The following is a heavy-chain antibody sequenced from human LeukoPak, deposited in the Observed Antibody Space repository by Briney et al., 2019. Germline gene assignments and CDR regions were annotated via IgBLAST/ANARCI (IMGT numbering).Heavy chain of an antibody. CDR2: ISTSGST. D-gene: IGHD2-2*01. CDR1: GFTFSTYG. CDR3: ARDGEYCTSTGCYYPF. Sequence: GGSLRLPCAGSGFTFSTYGMSWVRQAPGKGLERVSGISTSGSTYYADPVKGRFTISRDNSKNTLYLQMNSLRAEDTAVYYCARDGEYCTSTGCYYPFWGQGTLVTVSS. V-gene: IGHV3-23*01. J-gene: IGHJ4*02.